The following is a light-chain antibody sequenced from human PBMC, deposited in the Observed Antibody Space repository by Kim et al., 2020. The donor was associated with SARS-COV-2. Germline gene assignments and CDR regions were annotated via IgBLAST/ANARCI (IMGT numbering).Light chain of an antibody. Sequence: EIVLTQSPATLSLSPGERATLSCRASQSVSRYLAWYQQKPGRAPRLLIYDASNRATGIPARFSGSGSGTDFTLTISSLEPEDFAVYYCQQRSNWLTFGGGTKLEI. J-gene: IGKJ4*01. V-gene: IGKV3-11*01. CDR1: QSVSRY. CDR3: QQRSNWLT. CDR2: DAS.